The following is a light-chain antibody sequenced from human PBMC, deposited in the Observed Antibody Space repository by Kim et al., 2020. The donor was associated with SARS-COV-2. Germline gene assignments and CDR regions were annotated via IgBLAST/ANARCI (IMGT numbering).Light chain of an antibody. Sequence: EIVLTQSPGTLSLSPGERATLSCRASQTVSNNYLAWYQQKPGQAPRVLIHGVSTRSTGIPDRFSATGSGTEFTLTISRLEPEDFAVYYCQHYGTAWTFGHGTKVDIK. CDR2: GVS. CDR1: QTVSNNY. J-gene: IGKJ1*01. V-gene: IGKV3-20*01. CDR3: QHYGTAWT.